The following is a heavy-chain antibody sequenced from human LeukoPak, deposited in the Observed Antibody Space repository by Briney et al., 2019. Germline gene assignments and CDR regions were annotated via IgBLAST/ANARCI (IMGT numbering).Heavy chain of an antibody. CDR2: IYHSGST. Sequence: SQTLSLTCTVSGGSISSGGYYWRWIRQPPGKGLEWIGYIYHSGSTYYNPSLKSRVTISVDRSKNQFSLKLSSVTAADTAVYYCARGRGRASFDYWGQGTLVTVSS. V-gene: IGHV4-30-2*01. D-gene: IGHD1-26*01. CDR3: ARGRGRASFDY. J-gene: IGHJ4*02. CDR1: GGSISSGGYY.